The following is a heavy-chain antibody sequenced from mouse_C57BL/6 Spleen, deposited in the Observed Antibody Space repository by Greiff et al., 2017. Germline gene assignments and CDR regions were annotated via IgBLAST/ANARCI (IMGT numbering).Heavy chain of an antibody. V-gene: IGHV1-4*01. D-gene: IGHD1-1*01. CDR3: ARDGSSYDYYAMDY. Sequence: VQLQQSGAELARPGASVKMSCKASGYTFTSYTMHWVNQRPGQGLEWIGYINPSSGYTKYNQKFKDKATLTADKSSSTAYMQLSSLTSEDSAVYYCARDGSSYDYYAMDYWGQGTAVTVSS. CDR1: GYTFTSYT. CDR2: INPSSGYT. J-gene: IGHJ4*01.